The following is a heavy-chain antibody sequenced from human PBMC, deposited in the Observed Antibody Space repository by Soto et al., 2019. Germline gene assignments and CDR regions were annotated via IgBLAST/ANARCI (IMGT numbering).Heavy chain of an antibody. CDR2: INAANGDT. D-gene: IGHD6-13*01. V-gene: IGHV1-3*01. J-gene: IGHJ5*02. CDR3: VRRHVSATGIDWFDP. Sequence: ASVKVSCKASGYTFTSYGIHWVRQAPGQRLEWIGWINAANGDTKYSPKFQGRVTITRDTSASTAYMELSSLRSEDTAVYYCVRRHVSATGIDWFDPWGQGTLVTVSS. CDR1: GYTFTSYG.